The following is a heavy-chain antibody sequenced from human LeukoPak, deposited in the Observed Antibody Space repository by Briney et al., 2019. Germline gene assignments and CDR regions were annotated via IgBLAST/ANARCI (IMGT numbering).Heavy chain of an antibody. D-gene: IGHD3-3*01. CDR1: GFTFGSYW. J-gene: IGHJ6*02. Sequence: GGSLRLSCAASGFTFGSYWMSWVRQAPGKGPEWVANINQDGSEKNYVDSVKGRFTISRDNAKNSLYLQMNSLRAEDTAVYYCARSITYYDFWSGYYTRNYYYYGMDVWGQGTTVTVSS. CDR3: ARSITYYDFWSGYYTRNYYYYGMDV. V-gene: IGHV3-7*01. CDR2: INQDGSEK.